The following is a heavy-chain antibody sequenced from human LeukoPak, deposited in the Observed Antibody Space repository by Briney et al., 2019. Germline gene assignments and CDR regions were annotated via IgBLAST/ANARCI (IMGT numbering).Heavy chain of an antibody. Sequence: ASVKVSCKASGYTFINYGITWVRQAPGQGLEWMGWVNAYNGDTNYGQNFQGRVTVTTDTSTSTGYMEVKYLRSDDTAVYYCARVTLHDYGSGRYAFDIWGQGTMVTVSS. J-gene: IGHJ3*02. V-gene: IGHV1-18*01. CDR2: VNAYNGDT. CDR3: ARVTLHDYGSGRYAFDI. CDR1: GYTFINYG. D-gene: IGHD3-10*01.